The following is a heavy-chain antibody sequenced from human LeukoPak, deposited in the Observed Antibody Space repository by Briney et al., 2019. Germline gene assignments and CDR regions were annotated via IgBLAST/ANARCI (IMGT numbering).Heavy chain of an antibody. J-gene: IGHJ3*02. CDR1: GGSISSYY. V-gene: IGHV4-59*01. CDR3: ARAGYDFWSGYPTPLGI. Sequence: SETLSLTCTVSGGSISSYYWSWIRQPPGKGLEWIGYISYTGTTNYNPSLKSRVTISVDTSKNQFSLKLSSVTAADTAVYYCARAGYDFWSGYPTPLGIWGQGTMVTVSS. D-gene: IGHD3-3*01. CDR2: ISYTGTT.